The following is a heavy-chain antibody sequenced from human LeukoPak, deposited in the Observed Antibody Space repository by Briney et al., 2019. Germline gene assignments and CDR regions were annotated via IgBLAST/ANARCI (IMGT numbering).Heavy chain of an antibody. CDR2: IDPDTGDT. CDR1: GYTFIDHY. CDR3: ARAGHNSNSGGYDF. J-gene: IGHJ4*02. Sequence: GASVKLSCKPSGYTFIDHYLHWVRQAPGQGLESLGWIDPDTGDTNYPQKFQGRVTMTRDTSISTAYMELNRLRSGDTAVYYCARAGHNSNSGGYDFWGLGTLVTVSS. D-gene: IGHD3-22*01. V-gene: IGHV1-2*02.